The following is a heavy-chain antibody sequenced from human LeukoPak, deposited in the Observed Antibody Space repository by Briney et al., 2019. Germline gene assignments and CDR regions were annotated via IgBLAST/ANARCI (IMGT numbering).Heavy chain of an antibody. CDR2: ISSSGSTI. CDR1: GFTFSDYY. CDR3: ARDPCSGWPTNWFDP. D-gene: IGHD6-19*01. V-gene: IGHV3-11*01. Sequence: GGSLRLSCAASGFTFSDYYMSWIRQAPGKGLEWVSYISSSGSTIYYADSVKGRFTISRDNAKNSLYLQMNSLRAEDTAVYYCARDPCSGWPTNWFDPWGQGTLVTVSS. J-gene: IGHJ5*02.